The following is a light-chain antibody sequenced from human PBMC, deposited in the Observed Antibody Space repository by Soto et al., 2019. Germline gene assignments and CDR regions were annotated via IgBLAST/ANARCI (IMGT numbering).Light chain of an antibody. CDR2: GIS. CDR1: QSVSSN. CDR3: QQHGQWPIT. J-gene: IGKJ5*01. V-gene: IGKV3D-15*01. Sequence: EIGMTQSPATLSVSPGESATLSCRASQSVSSNLAWHQQKPGQAPRLLIYGISKRATDIPDRFSGSGSGTEFTLTISSLQPEDFATYYCQQHGQWPITFGQGTRLEIK.